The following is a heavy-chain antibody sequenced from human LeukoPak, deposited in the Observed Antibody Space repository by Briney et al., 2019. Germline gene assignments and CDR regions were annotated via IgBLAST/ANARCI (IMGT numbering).Heavy chain of an antibody. CDR2: IYYSGST. V-gene: IGHV4-39*01. CDR3: ARHRIIVVVPAAIGWFDP. Sequence: KPSETLSLTCTVSGGSISSSSYYWGWIRQPPGKGLEWIGSIYYSGSTYYNPSLKSRVTISVDTSKNQFSLKLSSVTAADTAVYYCARHRIIVVVPAAIGWFDPWGQGTLVTVSS. J-gene: IGHJ5*02. CDR1: GGSISSSSYY. D-gene: IGHD2-2*01.